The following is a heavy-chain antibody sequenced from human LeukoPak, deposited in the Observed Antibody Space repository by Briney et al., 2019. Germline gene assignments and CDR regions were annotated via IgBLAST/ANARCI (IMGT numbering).Heavy chain of an antibody. CDR1: GFTFSSYA. D-gene: IGHD6-6*01. J-gene: IGHJ4*02. CDR2: ISGSGGST. Sequence: GGSLRLSCAASGFTFSSYAMSWVRQAPGKGLEWVSAISGSGGSTNYADSVKGRLTISRDNSKNTLYLQMNSLRAEDTAVYYCARGVSSSNSWGQGTLVTVSS. CDR3: ARGVSSSNS. V-gene: IGHV3-23*01.